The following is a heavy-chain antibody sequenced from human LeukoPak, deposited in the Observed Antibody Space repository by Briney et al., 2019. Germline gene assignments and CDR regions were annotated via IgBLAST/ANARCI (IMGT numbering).Heavy chain of an antibody. CDR1: GFTFSSYG. V-gene: IGHV3-30*02. Sequence: GGSLRLSCAASGFTFSSYGMHWVRQAPGKGLEWVAFIRYDGSNKYYADSVKGRFTISRDNSKNTLYLQMNSLRAEDTAVYYCAKEDDYYGSGSYWGIDYWGQGTLVTVSS. D-gene: IGHD3-10*01. J-gene: IGHJ4*02. CDR3: AKEDDYYGSGSYWGIDY. CDR2: IRYDGSNK.